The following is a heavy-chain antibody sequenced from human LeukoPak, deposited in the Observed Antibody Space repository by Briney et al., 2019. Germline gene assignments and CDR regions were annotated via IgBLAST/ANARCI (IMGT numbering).Heavy chain of an antibody. CDR2: IYSGGST. D-gene: IGHD5-18*01. V-gene: IGHV3-53*01. J-gene: IGHJ4*02. Sequence: GGSLRLSCAASGFTVSSSYMSWVRQAPGKGLEWVSVIYSGGSTYYADSVKGRFTISRDNSKNMVYLQMNSLSAEATAVYYCARDQNTALVCKWGQGTLVTVSS. CDR3: ARDQNTALVCK. CDR1: GFTVSSSY.